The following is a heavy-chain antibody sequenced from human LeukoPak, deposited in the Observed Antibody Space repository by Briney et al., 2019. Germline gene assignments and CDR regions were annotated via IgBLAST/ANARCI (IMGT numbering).Heavy chain of an antibody. D-gene: IGHD3-9*01. CDR1: GFTFSNYW. V-gene: IGHV3-74*01. CDR2: INSDGSNT. CDR3: ARLHYDILTGYSYFDY. Sequence: GGSLRLSCAASGFTFSNYWMHWVRQAPGKGLAGVSRINSDGSNTIYADSVKGRFTISRDNAKNTVYLQMNSLRAEDTAVYYCARLHYDILTGYSYFDYWGQGTLVTVSS. J-gene: IGHJ4*02.